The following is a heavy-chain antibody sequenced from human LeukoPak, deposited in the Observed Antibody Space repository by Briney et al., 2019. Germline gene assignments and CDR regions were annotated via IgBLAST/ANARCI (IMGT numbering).Heavy chain of an antibody. J-gene: IGHJ1*01. V-gene: IGHV1-2*02. CDR1: GYTFTGYY. CDR2: INPNRGGT. D-gene: IGHD2-2*01. CDR3: ATSLYCSSTNCYALYFQH. Sequence: ASVKVSCKTSGYTFTGYYMHWVRQAPGQGLEWMGWINPNRGGTNYAQKLQGRVTMTRDTSISTAYMELSRLRSDDTAVYYCATSLYCSSTNCYALYFQHWGQGTLVTVSS.